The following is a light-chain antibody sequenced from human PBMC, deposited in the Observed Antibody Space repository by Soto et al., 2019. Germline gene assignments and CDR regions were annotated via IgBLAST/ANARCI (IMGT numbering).Light chain of an antibody. CDR2: GAS. CDR3: QQYGSSPNT. J-gene: IGKJ4*01. Sequence: EIVLTQSPGTLSLSPGERATLSCSASQRVASNYLAWYQQKPAQAPRLLIYGASSRATGIPDRFSGSGSGTDFALTISRLEPEDFAVYYCQQYGSSPNTFGGGTRVEIK. CDR1: QRVASNY. V-gene: IGKV3-20*01.